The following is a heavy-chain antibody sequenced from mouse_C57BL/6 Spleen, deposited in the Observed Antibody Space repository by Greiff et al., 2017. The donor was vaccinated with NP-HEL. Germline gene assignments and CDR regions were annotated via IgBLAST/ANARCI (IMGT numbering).Heavy chain of an antibody. J-gene: IGHJ2*01. CDR2: IYPGDGDT. V-gene: IGHV1-82*01. Sequence: VKLQQSGPELVKPGASVKISCKASGYAFSSSWMNWVKQRPGKGLEWIGRIYPGDGDTNYNGKFKGKATLTADKSSSTAYMQLSSLTSEDSAVYFCAREDYGDYWGQGTTLTVSS. CDR1: GYAFSSSW. CDR3: AREDYGDY. D-gene: IGHD1-1*01.